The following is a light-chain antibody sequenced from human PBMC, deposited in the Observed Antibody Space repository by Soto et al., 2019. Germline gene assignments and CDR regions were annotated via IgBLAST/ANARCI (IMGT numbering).Light chain of an antibody. CDR3: QQYNNGPPLT. V-gene: IGKV3-15*01. CDR1: QSVSGN. CDR2: GAS. J-gene: IGKJ4*01. Sequence: EIVMTKSPATLSVSPGERATLSCRASQSVSGNLAWYQQKPGQAPRLLIYGASTRATGIPSRFGGSGSGTDFTLTISSLQAEDFAVYYFQQYNNGPPLTYGGGTKVEIK.